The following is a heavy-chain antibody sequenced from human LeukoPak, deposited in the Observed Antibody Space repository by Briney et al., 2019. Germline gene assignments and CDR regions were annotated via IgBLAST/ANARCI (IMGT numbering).Heavy chain of an antibody. CDR2: ISYDGSNK. CDR1: GFTFSSYA. CDR3: AREGGYGDYADY. D-gene: IGHD4-17*01. V-gene: IGHV3-30-3*01. J-gene: IGHJ4*02. Sequence: PGGSLRLSCAASGFTFSSYAMHWVRQAPGKGLEWVAVISYDGSNKYYADSVKGRFTISRDNSKNTLYLQMNSLRAEDTAVYYCAREGGYGDYADYWGQGTLVTVSS.